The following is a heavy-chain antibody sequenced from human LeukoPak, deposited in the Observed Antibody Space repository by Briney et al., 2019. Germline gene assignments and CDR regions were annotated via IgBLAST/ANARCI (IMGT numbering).Heavy chain of an antibody. D-gene: IGHD3-22*01. CDR3: AKAYFGTMIVVVFDAFDI. J-gene: IGHJ3*02. V-gene: IGHV3-48*04. Sequence: GGSLRLSCAASGFTFSSYTMNWVRQAPGKGLEWVSYISSSGSTIYYADSVKGRFTISRDNAKNSLYLQMNSLRAEDTAVYYCAKAYFGTMIVVVFDAFDIWGQGTMVTVSS. CDR2: ISSSGSTI. CDR1: GFTFSSYT.